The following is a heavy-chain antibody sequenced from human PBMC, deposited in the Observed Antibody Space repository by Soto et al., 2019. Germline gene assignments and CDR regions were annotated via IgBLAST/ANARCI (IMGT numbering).Heavy chain of an antibody. V-gene: IGHV3-23*01. J-gene: IGHJ4*02. Sequence: QPGGSLRLSCAASGFTFSSYAMSWVRQAPGKGLEWVSAISGSGGSTYYADSVKGRFTISRDNSKNQFSLKLSSVTAADTAVYYCARGGGRESYIDYWGQGALVTVSS. CDR3: ARGGGRESYIDY. CDR2: ISGSGGST. CDR1: GFTFSSYA. D-gene: IGHD3-10*01.